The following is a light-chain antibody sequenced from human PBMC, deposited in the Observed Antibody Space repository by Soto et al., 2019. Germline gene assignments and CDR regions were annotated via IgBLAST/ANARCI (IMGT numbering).Light chain of an antibody. J-gene: IGKJ4*01. CDR2: GAS. CDR3: QQYGTLPST. V-gene: IGKV3-20*01. CDR1: QSVSSTY. Sequence: EIVLTQSPDTLSLSPGERATLSCRASQSVSSTYLAWYQQKPGQAPRLLMFGASRATGIPDRFSAGGTGTDFTLTISRLEPEDFAVYYCQQYGTLPSTFGGGTKVDIK.